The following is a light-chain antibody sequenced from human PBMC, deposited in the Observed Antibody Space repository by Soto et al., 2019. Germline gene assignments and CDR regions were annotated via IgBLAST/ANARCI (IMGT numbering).Light chain of an antibody. J-gene: IGKJ5*01. V-gene: IGKV1-9*01. CDR3: QQFKNYPIT. CDR1: EDISSY. Sequence: IQLTHSPSSLSASVGFRVNFTCRASEDISSYLVLYQQNPGSAPKLLIYAASALHSGVPSRLRGSGYGTDLTITISSIHTEDFEVYLCQQFKNYPITFGQGTRLEIK. CDR2: AAS.